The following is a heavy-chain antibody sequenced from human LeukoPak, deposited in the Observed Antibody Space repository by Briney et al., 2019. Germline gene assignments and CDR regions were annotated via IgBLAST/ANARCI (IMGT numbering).Heavy chain of an antibody. Sequence: PGGSLRLSCAASGFTFSSYGMHWVRQAPGKGLEWVSAISGSGGSTYYADSVKGRFTISRDNSKNTLYLQMNSLRAEDTAVYYCAKPTYYYDSSGYWAFDIWGQGTMVTVSS. CDR2: ISGSGGST. CDR3: AKPTYYYDSSGYWAFDI. D-gene: IGHD3-22*01. J-gene: IGHJ3*02. CDR1: GFTFSSYG. V-gene: IGHV3-23*01.